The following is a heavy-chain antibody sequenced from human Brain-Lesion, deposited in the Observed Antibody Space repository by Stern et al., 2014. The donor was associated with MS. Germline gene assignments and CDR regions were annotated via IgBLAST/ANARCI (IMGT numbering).Heavy chain of an antibody. J-gene: IGHJ5*01. Sequence: DVQLVESGGGLVPPGGSLKLSCAASGFTFSNYWIHWVRQAPGKGLVWVSRVNNDGRRTSDADSVKGRFTMARDNAKNTLYLQMNSLRGEDTAIYYCARGERWFDSWGQGTLVTVSS. CDR2: VNNDGRRT. CDR1: GFTFSNYW. CDR3: ARGERWFDS. V-gene: IGHV3-74*01.